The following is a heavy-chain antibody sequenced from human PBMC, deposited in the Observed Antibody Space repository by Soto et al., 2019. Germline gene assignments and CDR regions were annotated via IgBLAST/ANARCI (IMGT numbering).Heavy chain of an antibody. CDR3: ARGQTDSSGYYSYYGMDV. Sequence: SETLSLTCTVSGGSISSGGYYWSWIRQHPGKGLEWIGYIYYSGSTYYNPSLKSRVTISVDTSKNQFSLKLSSVTAADTAVYYRARGQTDSSGYYSYYGMDVWGQGTTVTVSS. V-gene: IGHV4-31*03. J-gene: IGHJ6*02. CDR2: IYYSGST. D-gene: IGHD3-22*01. CDR1: GGSISSGGYY.